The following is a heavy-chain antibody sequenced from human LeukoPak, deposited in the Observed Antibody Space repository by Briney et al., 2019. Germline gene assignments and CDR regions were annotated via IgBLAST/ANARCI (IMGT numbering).Heavy chain of an antibody. CDR1: GGSISGYY. CDR2: IYYSGST. J-gene: IGHJ4*02. CDR3: ARGRVSGSYYFFDY. D-gene: IGHD1-26*01. Sequence: SETLSLTCTVSGGSISGYYWSWIRQPPGKGLEWIGYIYYSGSTNYNPSLKSRVTISVDTSKNQFSLKLGSVTAADTAVYYCARGRVSGSYYFFDYWGQGTLVTVSS. V-gene: IGHV4-59*01.